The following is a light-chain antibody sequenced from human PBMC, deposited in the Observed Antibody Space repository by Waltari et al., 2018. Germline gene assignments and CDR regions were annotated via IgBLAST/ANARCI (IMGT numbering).Light chain of an antibody. CDR3: QQYASLGT. V-gene: IGKV3-20*01. J-gene: IGKJ2*02. CDR1: QRVGDF. CDR2: RGP. Sequence: EIVLTQPPGTLSLSPGERAPLSCRASQRVGDFLAWYQHIPGQVPRLLIYRGPNRAAGCPDRFSASGSGTVFTLTISRLEPEDFAVYYCQQYASLGTFGQGTKLEMK.